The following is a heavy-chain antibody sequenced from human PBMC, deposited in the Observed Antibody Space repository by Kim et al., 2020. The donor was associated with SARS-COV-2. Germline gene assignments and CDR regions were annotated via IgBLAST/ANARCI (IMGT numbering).Heavy chain of an antibody. V-gene: IGHV3-23*01. CDR3: AKRVGGAAAFDN. CDR2: T. Sequence: TNYADSVKGPFNNYRDDSRNTLFLEMNSRRAEDSAVYYCAKRVGGAAAFDNWGQGTQVTVSS. D-gene: IGHD6-13*01. J-gene: IGHJ4*02.